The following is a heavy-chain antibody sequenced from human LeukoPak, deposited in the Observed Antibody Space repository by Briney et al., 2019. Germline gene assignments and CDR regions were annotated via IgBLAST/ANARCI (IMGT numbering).Heavy chain of an antibody. CDR1: GFTFSSYW. V-gene: IGHV3-7*01. J-gene: IGHJ4*02. CDR2: IKQDGSEK. D-gene: IGHD6-13*01. Sequence: GGSLRLSCAASGFTFSSYWMCWVRQAPGKGLEWVANIKQDGSEKYYVDSVKGRFTISRDNAKNSLYLQMNSLRAEDTAVYYCTISSSRNHFDYWGQGTLVTASS. CDR3: TISSSRNHFDY.